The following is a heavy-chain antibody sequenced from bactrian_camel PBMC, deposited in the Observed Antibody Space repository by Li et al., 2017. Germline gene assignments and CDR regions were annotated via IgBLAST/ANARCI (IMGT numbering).Heavy chain of an antibody. CDR3: ATLREGIFLVY. D-gene: IGHD3*01. CDR1: ESTYDRGYC. Sequence: QVQLVESGGGSVQDGGFLSLSCAASESTYDRGYCMAWFRQASGKEREGVAAICGSGYTDYAGSVAGRFTVSRDNAKNTVYLQMNSLKSEDTALYYCATLREGIFLVYWGQGTQVTVS. CDR2: ICGSGYT. J-gene: IGHJ4*01. V-gene: IGHV3S55*01.